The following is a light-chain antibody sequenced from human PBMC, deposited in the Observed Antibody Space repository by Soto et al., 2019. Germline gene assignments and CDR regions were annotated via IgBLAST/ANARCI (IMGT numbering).Light chain of an antibody. CDR3: QHYNSYSEA. CDR2: KAS. CDR1: QSISSY. V-gene: IGKV1-5*03. J-gene: IGKJ1*01. Sequence: IQMTQSPSSLSASLGDRGTITCRASQSISSYLNWYQQKTGKAPXLLIYKASTLKSGVPSRFSGSGSGTEFTLTISSLQPDDFATYYCQHYNSYSEAFGQGTKVDI.